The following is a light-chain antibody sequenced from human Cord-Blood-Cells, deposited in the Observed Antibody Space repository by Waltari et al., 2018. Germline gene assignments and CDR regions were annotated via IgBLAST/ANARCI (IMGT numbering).Light chain of an antibody. CDR2: WAS. V-gene: IGKV4-1*01. J-gene: IGKJ1*01. CDR1: QSVLYSSNNKNY. Sequence: DIVMTQSPDSLAVSLGERATINCKSSQSVLYSSNNKNYLAWYQQKPGQPPKLLIYWASTRESGVPDPFSGSGSGTDFTLTISSLQAEDVAVYYCQQYSSTPTFGEGTKVEIK. CDR3: QQYSSTPT.